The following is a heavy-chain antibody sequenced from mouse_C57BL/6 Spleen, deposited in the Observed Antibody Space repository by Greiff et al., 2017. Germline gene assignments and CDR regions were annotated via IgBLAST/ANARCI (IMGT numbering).Heavy chain of an antibody. CDR1: GYTFTDYY. J-gene: IGHJ4*01. Sequence: QVQLQQSGAELVRPGASVKLSCKASGYTFTDYYINWVKQRPGQGLEWIARIYPGSGNTYCNEKFKGKATLTAEKSSSTAYMQLSSLTSEDSAVYFCARRAGIYYGSSYGAMDYWGQGTSVTVSS. V-gene: IGHV1-76*01. D-gene: IGHD1-1*01. CDR2: IYPGSGNT. CDR3: ARRAGIYYGSSYGAMDY.